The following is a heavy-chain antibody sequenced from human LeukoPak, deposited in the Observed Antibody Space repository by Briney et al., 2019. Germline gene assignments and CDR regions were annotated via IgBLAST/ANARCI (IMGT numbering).Heavy chain of an antibody. J-gene: IGHJ5*02. CDR3: ARVELGMGNWFDP. D-gene: IGHD7-27*01. CDR2: IYYSGST. Sequence: PSETLSLTCTVSGGSISSSSYYWGWIRQPPGKGLEWIGSIYYSGSTYYNPSLKSRVTISVDTSKNQFSLKLSSVTAADTAVYYCARVELGMGNWFDPWGQGTLVTVSS. CDR1: GGSISSSSYY. V-gene: IGHV4-39*07.